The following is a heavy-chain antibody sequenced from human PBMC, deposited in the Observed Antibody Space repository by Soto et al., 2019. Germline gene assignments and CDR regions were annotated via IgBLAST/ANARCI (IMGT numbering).Heavy chain of an antibody. V-gene: IGHV4-30-4*01. CDR1: GGSISSGDYY. CDR3: AKEPVSITIFGVNGMDV. J-gene: IGHJ6*02. Sequence: SETLSLTCTVSGGSISSGDYYWSWIRQPPGKGLEWIGYIYYSGSTYYNPSLKSRVTISVDTSKNQFSLKLNSVTAADTAVYYCAKEPVSITIFGVNGMDVWGQGTTVTVSS. D-gene: IGHD3-3*01. CDR2: IYYSGST.